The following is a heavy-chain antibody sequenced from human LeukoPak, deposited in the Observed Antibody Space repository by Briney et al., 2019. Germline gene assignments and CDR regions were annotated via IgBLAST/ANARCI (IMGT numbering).Heavy chain of an antibody. CDR3: ARQRSSRDRFDY. D-gene: IGHD3-10*01. CDR2: IYPGDSDT. CDR1: GYSFTSSW. V-gene: IGHV5-51*01. J-gene: IGHJ4*02. Sequence: GESLKISCKGSGYSFTSSWIGWVRQVPGKGLEWMGIIYPGDSDTRYSPSFQGQVTISADKSISTAYLQWSSLKAADTAMYYCARQRSSRDRFDYWGQGTLVTVSS.